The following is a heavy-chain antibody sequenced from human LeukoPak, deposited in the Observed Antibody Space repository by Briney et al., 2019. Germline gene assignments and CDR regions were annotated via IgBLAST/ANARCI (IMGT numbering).Heavy chain of an antibody. D-gene: IGHD5-24*01. Sequence: GGSLRLSCAASGVTVSSNYMSWVRQAPGKGLEWVSVIYSDGSTYYADSVKGRFTISRDNSKNTLYLQMNSLRAEDTAVYYFARGPRGDGYNDYWGQGTLVTVSS. CDR2: IYSDGST. V-gene: IGHV3-53*01. J-gene: IGHJ4*02. CDR1: GVTVSSNY. CDR3: ARGPRGDGYNDY.